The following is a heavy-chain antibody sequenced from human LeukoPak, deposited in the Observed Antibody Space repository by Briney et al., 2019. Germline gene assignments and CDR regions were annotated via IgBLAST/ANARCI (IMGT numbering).Heavy chain of an antibody. J-gene: IGHJ4*02. CDR3: ARDAPPNYGSSGYWFDD. D-gene: IGHD3-22*01. V-gene: IGHV3-48*02. CDR2: ISSSSSTI. Sequence: GGSLRLSCAASGFTFSNYHMNWVRQAPGKGLEWVSYISSSSSTIYYADSVKGRFTISRDNAKNSLSLQMNSLRDEDTAVYYCARDAPPNYGSSGYWFDDWGQGTLVTVSS. CDR1: GFTFSNYH.